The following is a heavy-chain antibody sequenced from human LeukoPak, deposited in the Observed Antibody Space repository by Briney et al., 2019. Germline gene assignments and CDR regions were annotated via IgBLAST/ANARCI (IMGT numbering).Heavy chain of an antibody. CDR2: ICYSGST. CDR1: GGSISSYY. V-gene: IGHV4-59*01. J-gene: IGHJ5*02. CDR3: ARDVVVVVPAAILRWFDP. D-gene: IGHD2-2*01. Sequence: SETLSLTCTVSGGSISSYYWSWIRQPPGKGLEWIGYICYSGSTNYNPSLKSRVTISVDTSKNQFSLKLSSVTAADTAVYYCARDVVVVVPAAILRWFDPWGQGTLVTVSS.